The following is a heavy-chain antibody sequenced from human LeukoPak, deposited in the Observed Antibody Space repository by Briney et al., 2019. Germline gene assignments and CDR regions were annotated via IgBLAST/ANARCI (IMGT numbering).Heavy chain of an antibody. J-gene: IGHJ6*02. CDR1: GGTFSSYA. D-gene: IGHD2-15*01. CDR2: IIPIFGTA. V-gene: IGHV1-69*13. Sequence: SVKVSCKASGGTFSSYAISWVRQAPGQGLEWMGGIIPIFGTANYAQKFQGRVTITADESTSTAYMQLSSLRSEDTAVYYCARDDTCSGGSCYYYYGMDVWGQGTTVTVSS. CDR3: ARDDTCSGGSCYYYYGMDV.